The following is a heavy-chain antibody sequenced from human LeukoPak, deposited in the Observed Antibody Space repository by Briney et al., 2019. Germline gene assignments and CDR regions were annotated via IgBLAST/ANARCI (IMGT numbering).Heavy chain of an antibody. V-gene: IGHV3-30*04. Sequence: GGSLRLSCAASGFTFSSYAMHWVRQAPGKGLEWVAVISYDGSNKYYADSVKGRFTISRDNSKNTLYLQMNSLRAEDTAVYYCARGLTGGDPVWGQGTLVTVSS. CDR1: GFTFSSYA. J-gene: IGHJ4*02. D-gene: IGHD7-27*01. CDR2: ISYDGSNK. CDR3: ARGLTGGDPV.